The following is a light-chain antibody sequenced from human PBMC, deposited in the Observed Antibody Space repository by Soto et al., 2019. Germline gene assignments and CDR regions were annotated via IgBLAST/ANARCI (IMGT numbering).Light chain of an antibody. CDR1: SSDVGSYNY. CDR3: SSYTSSSTRV. J-gene: IGLJ3*02. Sequence: QSVLTQPASVSGSPGQSITISCTGTSSDVGSYNYVSWYQQHPGKAPKLMIYEVSNRPSGVSNRFSGSKSGNTASLTISGLQAEDEARYYRSSYTSSSTRVFGGGTQLTVL. V-gene: IGLV2-14*01. CDR2: EVS.